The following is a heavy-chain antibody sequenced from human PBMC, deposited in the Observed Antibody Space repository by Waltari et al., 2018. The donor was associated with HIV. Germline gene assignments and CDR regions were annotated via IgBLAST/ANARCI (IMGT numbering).Heavy chain of an antibody. J-gene: IGHJ3*02. CDR3: VRETSGRDAFDI. CDR2: ISKYGNDK. D-gene: IGHD2-15*01. V-gene: IGHV3-30*15. CDR1: RFSFSDYY. Sequence: LVESGRDLVQSGTSLRLSCEASRFSFSDYYMFWVRQAPGKGLEWVAVISKYGNDKKYGDSVKGRFNVSRDNVKNTLYLYMSRLRPEDTAVYYCVRETSGRDAFDIWGLGTQVIVSS.